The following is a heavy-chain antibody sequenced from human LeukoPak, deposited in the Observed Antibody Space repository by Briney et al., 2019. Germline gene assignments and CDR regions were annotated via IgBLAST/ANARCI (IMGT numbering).Heavy chain of an antibody. V-gene: IGHV4-34*01. CDR3: ARAAIVVVPAAMKVGWFDP. Sequence: PSETLSLTCAVYGGSFSGYYWSWIRQPPGKGLEWIGEINHSGSTNYNPSLKSRVTISVDTSKNQFSLKLSSVTAADTAVYYCARAAIVVVPAAMKVGWFDPWGQGTLVTVSP. D-gene: IGHD2-2*01. CDR2: INHSGST. CDR1: GGSFSGYY. J-gene: IGHJ5*02.